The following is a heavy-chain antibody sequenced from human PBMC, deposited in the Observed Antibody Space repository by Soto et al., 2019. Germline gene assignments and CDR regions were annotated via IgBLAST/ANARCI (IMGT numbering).Heavy chain of an antibody. J-gene: IGHJ3*01. D-gene: IGHD3-10*01. CDR1: GGSISSYY. Sequence: QVQLQESGPGLVKPSETLSLTCTVSGGSISSYYWSWIRQPPGKGLEWIGYIYYSGSTNYNPSLKVLVTIPVATSKNRFSLQLTSVTAADTAVYYCARVWGGAFGFWGQGTMVTVSS. V-gene: IGHV4-59*01. CDR2: IYYSGST. CDR3: ARVWGGAFGF.